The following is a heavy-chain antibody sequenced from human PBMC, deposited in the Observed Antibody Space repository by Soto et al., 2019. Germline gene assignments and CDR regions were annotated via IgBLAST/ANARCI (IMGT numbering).Heavy chain of an antibody. Sequence: QVQLVESGGGLVKPGGSLRLSCAASGFTFSDYYMSWIRQAPGKGLEWVSYISSSGSTIYYADSVKGRFTISRDNAKNSLYLQMNSLRAEDTAVYYCARRYCSRTSCKGFGYYYMDFWGKGTTVTVSS. V-gene: IGHV3-11*01. CDR3: ARRYCSRTSCKGFGYYYMDF. D-gene: IGHD2-2*01. CDR1: GFTFSDYY. CDR2: ISSSGSTI. J-gene: IGHJ6*03.